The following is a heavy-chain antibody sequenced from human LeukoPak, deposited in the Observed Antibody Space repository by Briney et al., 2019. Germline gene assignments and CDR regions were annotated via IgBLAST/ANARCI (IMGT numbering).Heavy chain of an antibody. CDR1: GYTFTSYG. CDR2: ISAYNGNT. Sequence: ASVKVSCKASGYTFTSYGISWVRQAPGQGLEWMEWISAYNGNTNYAQKLQGRVTMTTDTSTSTAYMELRSLRSDDTAVYYCARDSPFCSGGSCYPDYWGQGTLVTVSS. CDR3: ARDSPFCSGGSCYPDY. D-gene: IGHD2-15*01. J-gene: IGHJ4*02. V-gene: IGHV1-18*01.